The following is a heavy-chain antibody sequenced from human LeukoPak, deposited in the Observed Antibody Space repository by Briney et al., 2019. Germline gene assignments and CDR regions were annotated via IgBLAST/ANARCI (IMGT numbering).Heavy chain of an antibody. J-gene: IGHJ4*02. CDR3: ARGVEYSSSFGY. Sequence: GGSLRLSCAASGFTVSSNYMSWVRQAPGKGLEWVSVIYSGGSTYYADSVKGRFTISRDNSKNTLYLQMNSLRAEDTAVYYCARGVEYSSSFGYWGQGTLVTVSS. CDR1: GFTVSSNY. D-gene: IGHD6-6*01. V-gene: IGHV3-66*01. CDR2: IYSGGST.